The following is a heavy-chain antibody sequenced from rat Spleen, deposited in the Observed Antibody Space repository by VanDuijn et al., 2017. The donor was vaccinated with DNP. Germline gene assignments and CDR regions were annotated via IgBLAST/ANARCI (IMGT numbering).Heavy chain of an antibody. Sequence: EVQLVESGGGLVQPGGSLKLSCAASGFTFRDYYMAWVRQAPTKGLEWVAYISYDGGSTYYGDSVKGRFTISRANVKSTLYLQMNSLRSEDMATYYCVRWYNSGYYFDYWGQGVMVTVSS. CDR2: ISYDGGST. J-gene: IGHJ2*01. CDR3: VRWYNSGYYFDY. CDR1: GFTFRDYY. V-gene: IGHV5-22*01. D-gene: IGHD4-3*01.